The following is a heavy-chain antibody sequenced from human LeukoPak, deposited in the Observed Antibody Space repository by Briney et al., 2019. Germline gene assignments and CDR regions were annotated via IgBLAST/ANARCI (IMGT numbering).Heavy chain of an antibody. CDR3: ARVISNPTRYYFDY. J-gene: IGHJ4*02. D-gene: IGHD3-10*01. V-gene: IGHV1-18*01. CDR2: TSSYNRNT. Sequence: GASVKVSCKASGYTLTNYGIAWVRQAPGQGLEWMGWTSSYNRNTKYEQKFQGRVTMTTDTSTSTAYMELRSLRSDDTAVYYCARVISNPTRYYFDYWGQGTLVTASS. CDR1: GYTLTNYG.